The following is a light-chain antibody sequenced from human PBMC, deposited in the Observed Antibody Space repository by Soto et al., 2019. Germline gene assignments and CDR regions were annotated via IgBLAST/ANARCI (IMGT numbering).Light chain of an antibody. J-gene: IGKJ5*01. V-gene: IGKV4-1*01. CDR1: QIVLSTSNDKDY. CDR3: QQYQSDPIT. CDR2: WAS. Sequence: DFVMTQTLDSLAVSLVERATINCKSSQIVLSTSNDKDYLAWVQHKPGQPYTLVFYWASVRASGVPHRFICTESGTDFSLPIPSLHAEDVAVYSCQQYQSDPITFGQGRRME.